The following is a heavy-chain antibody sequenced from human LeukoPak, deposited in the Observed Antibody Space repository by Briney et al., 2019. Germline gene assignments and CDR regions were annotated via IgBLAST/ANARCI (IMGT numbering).Heavy chain of an antibody. CDR2: ISGSGSST. CDR1: GFTFRSYA. Sequence: GGSLRLSCAASGFTFRSYAMSWVRQAPGKGLEWVSAISGSGSSTYYADSVKGRFTISRDNSKNTLYLQMNSLRAEDTAVYYCAKDRNYDSSGYHYYYYYMDVWGKGTTVTVSS. V-gene: IGHV3-23*01. D-gene: IGHD3-22*01. J-gene: IGHJ6*03. CDR3: AKDRNYDSSGYHYYYYYMDV.